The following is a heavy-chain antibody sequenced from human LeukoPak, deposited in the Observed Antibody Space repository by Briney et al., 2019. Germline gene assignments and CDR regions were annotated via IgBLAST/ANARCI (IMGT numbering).Heavy chain of an antibody. D-gene: IGHD2-2*01. CDR1: GYTFTSYG. Sequence: ASVKVSCKASGYTFTSYGISWVRQAPGQGLEWMGWISAYNGNTNYAQKLQGRVTMTTDTSTSTAYMELRSLRSDDTAVYYCARDDLLSSTSSYYYYYMDVWGKGTTVTVSS. CDR3: ARDDLLSSTSSYYYYYMDV. CDR2: ISAYNGNT. V-gene: IGHV1-18*01. J-gene: IGHJ6*03.